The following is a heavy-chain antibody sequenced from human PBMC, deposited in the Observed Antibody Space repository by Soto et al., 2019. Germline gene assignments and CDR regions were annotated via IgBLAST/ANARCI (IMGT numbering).Heavy chain of an antibody. CDR3: AKRRPADGMDV. CDR2: ITASGGST. CDR1: GFTFNNYA. D-gene: IGHD6-19*01. J-gene: IGHJ6*02. V-gene: IGHV3-23*01. Sequence: LRLSCAASGFTFNNYAMSWVRQAPGKGLEWVSTITASGGSTFYADSVKGRFTISRDKSKNTLYLQMNSLRAEDTAIYYCAKRRPADGMDVWGQGTTVTVSS.